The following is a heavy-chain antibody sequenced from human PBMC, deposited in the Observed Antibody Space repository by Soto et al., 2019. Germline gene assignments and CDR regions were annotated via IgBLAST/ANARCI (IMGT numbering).Heavy chain of an antibody. J-gene: IGHJ6*03. CDR3: ARSPTYCSSTSCYWGEDYYYYYYMDV. V-gene: IGHV3-23*01. D-gene: IGHD2-2*01. CDR2: ISGSGGST. CDR1: GFTFSSYA. Sequence: EVQLLESGGGLVQPGGSLRLSCAASGFTFSSYAMSWVRQAPGKGLEWVSAISGSGGSTYYADSVKGRFTISRDNSKNTLYVQMNSLRAEDTAVYYCARSPTYCSSTSCYWGEDYYYYYYMDVWGKGTTVTVSS.